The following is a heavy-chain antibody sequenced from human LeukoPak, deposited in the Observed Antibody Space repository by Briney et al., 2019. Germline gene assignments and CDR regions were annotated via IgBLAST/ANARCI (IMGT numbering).Heavy chain of an antibody. J-gene: IGHJ5*02. Sequence: SETLSLACAVYGGSFSDYYWSWIRQPPGKGLEWIGDVNHSGSTNYNPSLKSRVTISVDTSKNQFSLKLTSVTAADTAVYYCARDSYNWNVDAFDPWGQGTLVTVSS. CDR1: GGSFSDYY. D-gene: IGHD1-20*01. CDR3: ARDSYNWNVDAFDP. CDR2: VNHSGST. V-gene: IGHV4-34*01.